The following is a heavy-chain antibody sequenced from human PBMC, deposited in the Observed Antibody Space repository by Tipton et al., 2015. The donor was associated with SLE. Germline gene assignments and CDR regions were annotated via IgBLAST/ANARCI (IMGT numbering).Heavy chain of an antibody. V-gene: IGHV4-59*01. CDR1: GDSIRSNN. CDR2: VYYSGGT. D-gene: IGHD3-10*01. CDR3: ARVGRTRGLGWFDP. Sequence: TLSLTCTVSGDSIRSNNWSWLRQPPGKGLEWIGYVYYSGGTNYNSSFNSRVTMSVDTSKNQLSLKLDSCTAADTAVYYCARVGRTRGLGWFDPWGQGTLVTVSS. J-gene: IGHJ5*02.